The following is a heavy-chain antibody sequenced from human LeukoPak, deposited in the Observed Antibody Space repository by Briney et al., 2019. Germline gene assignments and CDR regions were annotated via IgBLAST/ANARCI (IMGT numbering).Heavy chain of an antibody. CDR3: ATYSGYDFPKYYYFDY. CDR2: ISAYNDNT. D-gene: IGHD5-12*01. CDR1: SYTFTSYG. Sequence: ASVKVSCKASSYTFTSYGISWVRQAPGQGLEWMGWISAYNDNTNYAQKLQGRVTMTTDTSTSTAYMELRSLRSDDTAVYYCATYSGYDFPKYYYFDYWGQGTLVTVSS. J-gene: IGHJ4*02. V-gene: IGHV1-18*01.